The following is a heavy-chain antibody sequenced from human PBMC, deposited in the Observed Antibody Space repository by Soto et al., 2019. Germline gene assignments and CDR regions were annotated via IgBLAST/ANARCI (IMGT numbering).Heavy chain of an antibody. CDR2: IYTSGST. V-gene: IGHV4-4*07. Sequence: PETLSLTCTVSGGSISSYYWSWIRQPAGKGLEWIGRIYTSGSTNYNPSLKSRVTMSVDTSKNQFSLKLSSVTAADTAVYYCARDKGGRGGIYYYGMDVWGQGTTVTVSS. CDR1: GGSISSYY. J-gene: IGHJ6*02. D-gene: IGHD3-16*01. CDR3: ARDKGGRGGIYYYGMDV.